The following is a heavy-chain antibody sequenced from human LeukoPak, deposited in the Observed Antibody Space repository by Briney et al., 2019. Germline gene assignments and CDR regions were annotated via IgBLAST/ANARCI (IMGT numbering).Heavy chain of an antibody. CDR1: VGFFSSYH. Sequence: SETLSLTCAAKVGFFSSYHWSCIRQPAGKGLEWIGEINHSGNTNYNPSLKSRVSISIDASKNQFALKLRSVTAADTAFYYYRLTYYYDTTGYWPLDYWGQGALATVSS. CDR2: INHSGNT. V-gene: IGHV4-34*03. CDR3: RLTYYYDTTGYWPLDY. D-gene: IGHD3-22*01. J-gene: IGHJ4*02.